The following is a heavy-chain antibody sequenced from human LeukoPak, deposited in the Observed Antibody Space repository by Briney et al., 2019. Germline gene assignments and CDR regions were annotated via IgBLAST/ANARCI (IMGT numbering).Heavy chain of an antibody. D-gene: IGHD1-26*01. CDR1: GFTFSTYT. CDR2: ISSSSSYI. V-gene: IGHV3-21*01. J-gene: IGHJ4*02. CDR3: ARGGWVILYHFDY. Sequence: GGSLRLSCAASGFTFSTYTMNWVRQAPGKGLEWVSSISSSSSYIYYADSVKGRFTISRDNAKNSLYLQMNSLRAEDTAAYYCARGGWVILYHFDYWGQGTLVTVSS.